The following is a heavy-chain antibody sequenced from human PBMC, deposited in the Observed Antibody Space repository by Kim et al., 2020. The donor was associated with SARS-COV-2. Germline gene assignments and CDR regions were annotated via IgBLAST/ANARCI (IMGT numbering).Heavy chain of an antibody. D-gene: IGHD2-15*01. Sequence: LSLTCAASGFTFSSYGMHWVRQAPGKGLEWVAVIWYDGSNKYYADSVKGRFTISRDNSKNTLYLQMNSLRAEDTAVYYCARGSGGGDYWGQGTLVTVSS. CDR2: IWYDGSNK. V-gene: IGHV3-33*01. CDR1: GFTFSSYG. J-gene: IGHJ4*02. CDR3: ARGSGGGDY.